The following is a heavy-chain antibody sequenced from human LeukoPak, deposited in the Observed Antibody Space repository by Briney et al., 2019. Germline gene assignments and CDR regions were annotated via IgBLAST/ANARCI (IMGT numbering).Heavy chain of an antibody. V-gene: IGHV3-64*01. CDR1: GFTFSSYS. CDR3: ARVDYGSGCDS. Sequence: AGGSLRLSCAVSGFTFSSYSMHWVRQAPGKGLEFVSAISRNGGRTYYANSVKGRFTISRDISKNTLYLQMGSLRAEDMAVYYCARVDYGSGCDSWGQGTLVTVSS. D-gene: IGHD6-19*01. CDR2: ISRNGGRT. J-gene: IGHJ4*02.